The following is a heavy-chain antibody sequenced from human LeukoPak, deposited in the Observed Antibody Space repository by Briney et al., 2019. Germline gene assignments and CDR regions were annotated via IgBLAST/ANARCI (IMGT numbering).Heavy chain of an antibody. V-gene: IGHV1-2*02. CDR2: INPNSGGT. J-gene: IGHJ4*02. CDR3: ARDLGFFDY. CDR1: GYTFTGYY. D-gene: IGHD1-26*01. Sequence: ASVKVSCKTSGYTFTGYYIHWVRQAPGQGLEWIGWINPNSGGTNYAQKFQGRVTMTRDTSISTAYMELRSLRSDDTAVYYCARDLGFFDYWGQGTLVTVSS.